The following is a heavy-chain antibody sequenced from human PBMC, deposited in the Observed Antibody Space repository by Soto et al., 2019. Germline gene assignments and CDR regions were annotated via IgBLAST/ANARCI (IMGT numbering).Heavy chain of an antibody. Sequence: PSETLSLTCPVSGVSISSGDYYWSWIRQPPGKGLEWIGYIYYSGSTYYNPSLKSRVTISVDTSKNQFSLKLSSVTAADTAVYYCASLVVTAHNWFDPWGQGTLVTVS. V-gene: IGHV4-30-4*01. CDR1: GVSISSGDYY. CDR2: IYYSGST. D-gene: IGHD2-21*02. J-gene: IGHJ5*02. CDR3: ASLVVTAHNWFDP.